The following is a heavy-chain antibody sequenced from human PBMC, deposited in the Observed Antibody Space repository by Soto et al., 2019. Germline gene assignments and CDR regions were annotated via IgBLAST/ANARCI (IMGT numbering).Heavy chain of an antibody. V-gene: IGHV1-3*01. CDR1: GYTFTSYA. Sequence: ASVKVSCKASGYTFTSYAMHWVRQAPGQRLEWMGWINAGNGNTKYSQKFQGRVTITRDTSASTAYMELSSVTAADTAVYYCARQPPRQAGDWGQGTLVTVSS. D-gene: IGHD6-13*01. CDR2: INAGNGNT. J-gene: IGHJ4*02. CDR3: ARQPPRQAGD.